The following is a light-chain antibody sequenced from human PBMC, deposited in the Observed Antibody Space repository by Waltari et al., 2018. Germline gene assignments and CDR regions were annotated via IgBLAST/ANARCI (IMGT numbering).Light chain of an antibody. CDR2: DDS. CDR1: QSIGSY. CDR3: QQRGNWPPT. J-gene: IGKJ3*01. V-gene: IGKV3-11*01. Sequence: EIVLTQSPGTLSLSPGERATLSCSASQSIGSYLAWYRQKPGQAPRLLIYDDSNRATGIPARFSGSGSGTDFTLTISSLDPEDFAVYYCQQRGNWPPTFGPGTKVDI.